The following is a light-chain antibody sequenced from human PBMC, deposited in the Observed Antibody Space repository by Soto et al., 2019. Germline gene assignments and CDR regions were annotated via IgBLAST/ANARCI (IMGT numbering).Light chain of an antibody. CDR3: QQYGTSEII. CDR1: QSVSSNL. J-gene: IGKJ5*01. V-gene: IGKV3-20*01. CDR2: AAS. Sequence: IVLTQSRGTLSLSRGERATLSCRATQSVSSNLLAWYQQKPGQAPRLPTEAASSRAAGIPDRFSGSGSGTDFTLTISRMETEDFAVFYCQQYGTSEIIFGQGTRLEIK.